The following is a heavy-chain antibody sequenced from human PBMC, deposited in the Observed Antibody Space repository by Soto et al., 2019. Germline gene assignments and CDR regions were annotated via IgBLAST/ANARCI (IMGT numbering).Heavy chain of an antibody. CDR3: ARDQGTDTAIFDY. J-gene: IGHJ4*02. Sequence: GGSLRLSCAASGFTFSSYAMHWVRQAPGKGLEWVAVISYDGSNKYYADSVKGRFTISRDNSKNTLYLQMNSLRAEDTAVYYCARDQGTDTAIFDYWGQGTLVTVSS. CDR2: ISYDGSNK. CDR1: GFTFSSYA. D-gene: IGHD5-18*01. V-gene: IGHV3-30-3*01.